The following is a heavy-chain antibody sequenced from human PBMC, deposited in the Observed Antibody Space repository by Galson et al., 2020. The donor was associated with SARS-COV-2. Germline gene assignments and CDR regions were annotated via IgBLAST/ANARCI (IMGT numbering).Heavy chain of an antibody. J-gene: IGHJ4*02. D-gene: IGHD1-26*01. CDR2: ISSDGSNS. CDR3: ARGGEWELPYYFDY. V-gene: IGHV3-30*04. CDR1: GFTFSNYV. Sequence: GGSLRLSCAASGFTFSNYVMHWVRQAPGKRPEWVAVISSDGSNSFYADSLKGRFTISRDNSKSTLYLQMNSLRAEDTAVYYCARGGEWELPYYFDYWGQGTLVTVSS.